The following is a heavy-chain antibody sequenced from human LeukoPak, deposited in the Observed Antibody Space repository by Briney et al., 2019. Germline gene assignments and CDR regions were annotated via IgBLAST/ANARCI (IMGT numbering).Heavy chain of an antibody. J-gene: IGHJ6*02. CDR1: GFTFSSHW. Sequence: TGGSLRLSCAASGFTFSSHWMTWVRQAPGEGLEWVANIKEDGTRKNYMDSVKGRFTISRDNAKNSLYLQMSGLRAEDTAVYYCALDIVVVVAATPYYYYGMDAWGQGTTVTVSS. CDR2: IKEDGTRK. V-gene: IGHV3-7*03. D-gene: IGHD2-15*01. CDR3: ALDIVVVVAATPYYYYGMDA.